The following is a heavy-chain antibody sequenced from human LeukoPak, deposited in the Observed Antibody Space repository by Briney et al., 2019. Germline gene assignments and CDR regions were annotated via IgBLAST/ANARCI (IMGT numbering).Heavy chain of an antibody. J-gene: IGHJ6*02. Sequence: PGGSLRLSCAASGFTFSSYAMHWVRQAPGKGLEWVAVISYDGSNKYYADSVKGRFTISRDNSKNTLYLQMNSLRAEDTAVYYCARDMAPAAEYYYYYGMDVWGQGTTVTVSS. CDR1: GFTFSSYA. D-gene: IGHD2-2*01. CDR2: ISYDGSNK. CDR3: ARDMAPAAEYYYYYGMDV. V-gene: IGHV3-30-3*01.